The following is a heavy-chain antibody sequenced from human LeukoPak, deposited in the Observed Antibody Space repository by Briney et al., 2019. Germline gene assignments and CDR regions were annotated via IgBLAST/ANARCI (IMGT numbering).Heavy chain of an antibody. V-gene: IGHV4-34*01. CDR3: ARASWGSSWYGPGEDY. D-gene: IGHD6-13*01. J-gene: IGHJ4*02. CDR1: GESISGFY. Sequence: NSSETLSLTCTVSGESISGFYWTWIRQPPGKGLEWIGEINHSGSTNYNPSLKSRVTISVDTSKNQFSLKLSSVTAADTAVYYCARASWGSSWYGPGEDYWGQGTLVTVSS. CDR2: INHSGST.